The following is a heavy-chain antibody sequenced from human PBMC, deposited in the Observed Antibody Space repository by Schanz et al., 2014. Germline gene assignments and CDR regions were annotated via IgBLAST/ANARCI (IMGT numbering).Heavy chain of an antibody. Sequence: EVQLVESGGGLVQPGGSLRLSCAASGFTFSSYWMHWVRQAPGKGLEWVSYVSRSTPDIYYADSVKGRFTMSRDNAKNSVFLQMNSLRAEDTAVYYCARDHTTESYYSAGPPIDYWGQGTLLTVSS. V-gene: IGHV3-48*01. CDR3: ARDHTTESYYSAGPPIDY. CDR2: VSRSTPDI. D-gene: IGHD1-26*01. J-gene: IGHJ4*02. CDR1: GFTFSSYW.